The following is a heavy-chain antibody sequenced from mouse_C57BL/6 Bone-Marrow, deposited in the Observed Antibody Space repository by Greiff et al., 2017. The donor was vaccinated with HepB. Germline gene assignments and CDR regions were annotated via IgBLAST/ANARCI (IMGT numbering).Heavy chain of an antibody. Sequence: VQLQQPGAELVKPGASVKLSCKASGYTFTSYWMHWVKQRPGRGLEWIGRIDPNSGGTKYNEKFKSKATLTVDKPSSTAYMQLSSLTSEDSAVYYCARYSHYYGSSPSYWYFDVWGTGATVTVSS. J-gene: IGHJ1*03. CDR3: ARYSHYYGSSPSYWYFDV. CDR2: IDPNSGGT. V-gene: IGHV1-72*01. D-gene: IGHD1-1*01. CDR1: GYTFTSYW.